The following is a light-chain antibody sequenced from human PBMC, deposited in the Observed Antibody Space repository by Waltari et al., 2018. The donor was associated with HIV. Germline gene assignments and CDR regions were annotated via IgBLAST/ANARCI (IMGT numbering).Light chain of an antibody. CDR1: EDINNF. CDR2: AAS. V-gene: IGKV1-9*01. J-gene: IGKJ2*01. CDR3: QQLNTYPPDT. Sequence: DIQLTQSPSFLSASVGDRVTITCRASEDINNFLGWYQQKPGVAPKLLIYAASTLEDEVPSRFSGSGSGTDCTLTISSLQPEDFATYFCQQLNTYPPDTFGPGTKLEI.